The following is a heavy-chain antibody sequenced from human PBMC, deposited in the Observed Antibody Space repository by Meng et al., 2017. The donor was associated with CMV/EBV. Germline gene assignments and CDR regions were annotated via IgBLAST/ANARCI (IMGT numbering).Heavy chain of an antibody. V-gene: IGHV1-69*05. J-gene: IGHJ6*02. CDR1: GGTFSSYA. D-gene: IGHD2-2*02. Sequence: SVKVSCKASGGTFSSYAISWVRQAPGQGLEWMGGIIPIFGTANYAQKFQGRVTITTDESTSTAYMELSSLRSEDTAVYYCARGYCSSTSCYTSYYYYDMDVWGQGTTVTVSS. CDR3: ARGYCSSTSCYTSYYYYDMDV. CDR2: IIPIFGTA.